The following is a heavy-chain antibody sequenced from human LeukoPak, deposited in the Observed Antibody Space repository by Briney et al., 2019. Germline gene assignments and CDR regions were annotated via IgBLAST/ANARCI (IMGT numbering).Heavy chain of an antibody. D-gene: IGHD6-6*01. Sequence: GGSLRLSCVASGFTYTSYGMSWVRQAPGKRLVWVSGISGSGDATYYADSVKGRFTISRDNSKTTLYLQMNSLRAEETAVYYCAKLRGLSSSSENNWFDPWGQGTLVTVSS. CDR3: AKLRGLSSSSENNWFDP. V-gene: IGHV3-23*01. CDR1: GFTYTSYG. J-gene: IGHJ5*02. CDR2: ISGSGDAT.